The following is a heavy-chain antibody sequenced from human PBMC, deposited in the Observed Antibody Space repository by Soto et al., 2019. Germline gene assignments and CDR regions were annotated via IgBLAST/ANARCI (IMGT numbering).Heavy chain of an antibody. V-gene: IGHV1-18*01. D-gene: IGHD3-16*01. Sequence: QVQLVQSGAEVKKPGASVKVSCKASGYTFTNFGISWVRQAPGQGLEWMGWISAYNGNTNYAQNFQGRLTMTTATSTSTAYMELRSLSSDDPAVYSCASGGTPIDYWGQGTLVTVSS. J-gene: IGHJ4*02. CDR1: GYTFTNFG. CDR3: ASGGTPIDY. CDR2: ISAYNGNT.